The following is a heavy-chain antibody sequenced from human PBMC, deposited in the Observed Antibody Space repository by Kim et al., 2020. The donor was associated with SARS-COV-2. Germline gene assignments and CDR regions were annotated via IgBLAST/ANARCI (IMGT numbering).Heavy chain of an antibody. Sequence: SETLSLTCTVSGGSISSSSYYWGWIRQPPGKGLEWIGSIYYSGSTYYNPSLKSRVTISVDTSKNQFSLKLSSVTAADTAVYYCARSYLGTTFDYWGQGTLVTVSS. J-gene: IGHJ4*02. D-gene: IGHD1-7*01. CDR2: IYYSGST. CDR3: ARSYLGTTFDY. CDR1: GGSISSSSYY. V-gene: IGHV4-39*01.